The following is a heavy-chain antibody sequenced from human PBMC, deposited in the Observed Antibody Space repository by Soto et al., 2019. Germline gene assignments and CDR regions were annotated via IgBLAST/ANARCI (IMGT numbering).Heavy chain of an antibody. CDR2: IYYSGST. CDR3: ARGIATAGIIFPGWIDA. Sequence: SETLTLACTVSGGSISSYYWSWIRQPPGKGLEWIGYIYYSGSTNYNPSLKSRVTISVDTSKNQFSLKLSSVTAADTAVYYCARGIATAGIIFPGWIDAWGQGTLVTVSS. J-gene: IGHJ5*02. V-gene: IGHV4-59*01. D-gene: IGHD6-13*01. CDR1: GGSISSYY.